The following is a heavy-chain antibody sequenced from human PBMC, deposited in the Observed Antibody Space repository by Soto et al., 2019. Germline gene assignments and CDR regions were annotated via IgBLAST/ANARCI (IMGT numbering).Heavy chain of an antibody. Sequence: SETLSLTCTVSGGSVGSGSYYWSWIRQPPGKGLEWIGYIYYSGSTNSNPSLKSRVTISVDTSKNQFSLKLSSVTAADTAVYYCARDRRGSYPYYYYGMDVWGQGTTVTVSS. J-gene: IGHJ6*02. D-gene: IGHD1-26*01. CDR2: IYYSGST. V-gene: IGHV4-61*01. CDR1: GGSVGSGSYY. CDR3: ARDRRGSYPYYYYGMDV.